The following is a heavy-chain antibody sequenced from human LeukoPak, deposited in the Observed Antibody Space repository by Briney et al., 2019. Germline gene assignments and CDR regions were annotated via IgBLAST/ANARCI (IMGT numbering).Heavy chain of an antibody. D-gene: IGHD6-19*01. CDR1: GVSFSGYY. CDR2: NTHSGRT. CDR3: ARGLSSGWVDY. V-gene: IGHV4-34*01. J-gene: IGHJ4*02. Sequence: SETLSLTCAVYGVSFSGYYWSWIRQPPGKGLEWIGENTHSGRTNYNPSLKSRVTISVDTSKHQFSLNLSSVTAADTAVYYCARGLSSGWVDYWGQGTLVTVSS.